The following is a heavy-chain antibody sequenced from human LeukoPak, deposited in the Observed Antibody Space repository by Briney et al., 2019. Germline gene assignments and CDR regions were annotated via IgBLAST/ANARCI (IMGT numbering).Heavy chain of an antibody. CDR3: AKYRGSSSSTFDY. D-gene: IGHD3-10*01. V-gene: IGHV3-23*01. CDR2: ISGVGAGT. Sequence: PGGSPRLSCAASGFTFSNYAMSWVRQAPGKGLEWVSGISGVGAGTYYADSVKGRLTISRDNSKKTLYLQMSSLRAEDTAVYYCAKYRGSSSSTFDYWGQGALVTVSS. CDR1: GFTFSNYA. J-gene: IGHJ4*02.